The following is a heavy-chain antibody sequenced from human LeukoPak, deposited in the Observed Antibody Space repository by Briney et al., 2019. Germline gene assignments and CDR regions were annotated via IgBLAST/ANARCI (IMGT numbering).Heavy chain of an antibody. V-gene: IGHV3-33*01. CDR1: GFTFSSYG. D-gene: IGHD3-3*01. J-gene: IGHJ3*02. Sequence: GGSLRLSCAASGFTFSSYGMHWVRRAPGKGLEWVTVIWYDGSNKYYADSVKGRFTISRDNSKNTLYLQMNSLRAEDTAVYYCARDSNSKYYDFWSGAFDIWGQGTMVTVSS. CDR3: ARDSNSKYYDFWSGAFDI. CDR2: IWYDGSNK.